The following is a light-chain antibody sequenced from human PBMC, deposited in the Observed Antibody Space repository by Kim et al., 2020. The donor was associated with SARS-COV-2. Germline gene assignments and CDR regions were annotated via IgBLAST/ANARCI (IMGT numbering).Light chain of an antibody. CDR3: QQLNSYPIT. J-gene: IGKJ5*01. CDR1: QGISSY. Sequence: ASVGDRVTITCRARQGISSYLAWYQQKPGKAPKLLFYAASTLLSGVPSRFSGSGSGTEFTLTISSLQPEDFATYYCQQLNSYPITSGQGTRLEIK. CDR2: AAS. V-gene: IGKV1-9*01.